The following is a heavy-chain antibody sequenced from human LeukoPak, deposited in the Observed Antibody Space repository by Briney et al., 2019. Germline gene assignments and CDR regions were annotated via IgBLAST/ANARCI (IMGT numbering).Heavy chain of an antibody. Sequence: PSETLSLTCSGSGGSIYSFYWRWIGQPAGQGLEWIGHIYTSGSTNYNPSLKSRVTMSVDTSKNQFSLKLSSVTAADTAVYYCAIMGSSWSDRCYYYMDVGGKGTTVTVS. CDR1: GGSIYSFY. V-gene: IGHV4-4*07. J-gene: IGHJ6*03. D-gene: IGHD6-13*01. CDR3: AIMGSSWSDRCYYYMDV. CDR2: IYTSGST.